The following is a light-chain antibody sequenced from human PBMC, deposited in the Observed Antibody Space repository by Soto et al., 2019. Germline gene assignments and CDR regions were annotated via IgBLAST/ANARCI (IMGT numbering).Light chain of an antibody. J-gene: IGLJ1*01. V-gene: IGLV2-14*01. CDR1: SSDVGAYNF. CDR2: EVT. CDR3: SSYTTTAPDV. Sequence: QSVVTHPASVSGSPGQSITISRPGTSSDVGAYNFVSWYQHHPGRAPKLIIYEVTLRPSGVSNRFSGSKSGNTASLTISGLQAEDEADYYCSSYTTTAPDVFGIAPKVTVL.